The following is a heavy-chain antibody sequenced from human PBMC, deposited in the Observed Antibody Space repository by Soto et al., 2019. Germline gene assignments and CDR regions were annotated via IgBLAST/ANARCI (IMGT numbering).Heavy chain of an antibody. J-gene: IGHJ4*02. Sequence: EVQLVQSGGGLVKPGGSLRLSCAASGFTFSIYSMNWVRQAPGKGLEWVSSISRSGNYIYDADSMKGRFTVSRDNAKNSLYLQMNSLRVEDMAVHYCARDRSHYGGYDYWGQGDLVTVSS. CDR1: GFTFSIYS. D-gene: IGHD4-17*01. V-gene: IGHV3-21*01. CDR2: ISRSGNYI. CDR3: ARDRSHYGGYDY.